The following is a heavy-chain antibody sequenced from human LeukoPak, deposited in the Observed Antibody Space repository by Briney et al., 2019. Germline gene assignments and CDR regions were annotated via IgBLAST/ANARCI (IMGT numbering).Heavy chain of an antibody. J-gene: IGHJ4*02. CDR1: GGTFSTYA. CDR2: IIPIFRAA. CDR3: Y. Sequence: VASVKVSCKGSGGTFSTYAFSWVRQAPGQGLEWMGGIIPIFRAANYAQNFQGRVTLTADDSTRTAYYCARGPGYLGLQSYFDYWGQGTLVTVSS. V-gene: IGHV1-69*01. D-gene: IGHD5-18*01.